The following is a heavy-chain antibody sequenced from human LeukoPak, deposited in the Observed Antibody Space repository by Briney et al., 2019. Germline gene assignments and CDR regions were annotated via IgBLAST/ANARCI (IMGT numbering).Heavy chain of an antibody. Sequence: SETLSLTCTVSGGSISGFYWNWIRQPPGKGLEWIGYVYYSGSTNYNPSLKSRVTISVDTSKNQFSLKLSSVTAADTAVYYCARHLIGYCSGGSCYGYYYGMDVWGQGTTVTVSS. V-gene: IGHV4-59*08. J-gene: IGHJ6*02. D-gene: IGHD2-15*01. CDR2: VYYSGST. CDR1: GGSISGFY. CDR3: ARHLIGYCSGGSCYGYYYGMDV.